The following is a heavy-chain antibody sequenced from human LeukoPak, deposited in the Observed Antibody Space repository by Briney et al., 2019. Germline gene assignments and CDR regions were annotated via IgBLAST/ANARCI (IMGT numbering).Heavy chain of an antibody. CDR2: IYYSGST. CDR1: GGSINSGSYF. V-gene: IGHV4-39*07. D-gene: IGHD7-27*01. Sequence: SETLSLTCTVSGGSINSGSYFWGWIRQPPGKGLEWIGSIYYSGSTHYNPSLKSRVTISSDTFRNQFSLKLSSVTAADTAVYYCTRDLGNWDIDYWGQGTLVTVSS. CDR3: TRDLGNWDIDY. J-gene: IGHJ4*02.